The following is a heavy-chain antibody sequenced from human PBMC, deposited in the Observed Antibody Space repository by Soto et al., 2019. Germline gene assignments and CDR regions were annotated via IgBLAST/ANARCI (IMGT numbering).Heavy chain of an antibody. D-gene: IGHD3-10*01. Sequence: SETLSLTCAVYGGSFSGYYWSWIRQPPGKGLEWIGEINHSGSTNYNPSLKSRVTISVDTSKNQFSLKLSSVTAADTAVYYCARAILPMVRGVISVGYGMDVWGQGTTVTVSS. V-gene: IGHV4-34*01. CDR1: GGSFSGYY. CDR2: INHSGST. CDR3: ARAILPMVRGVISVGYGMDV. J-gene: IGHJ6*02.